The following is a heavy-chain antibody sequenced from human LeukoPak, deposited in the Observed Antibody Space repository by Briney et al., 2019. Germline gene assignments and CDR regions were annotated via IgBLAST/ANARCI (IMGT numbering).Heavy chain of an antibody. CDR3: ARAGSYYYDSTPPYDY. D-gene: IGHD3-22*01. J-gene: IGHJ4*02. V-gene: IGHV3-48*01. Sequence: PGGSLRLSCAASGFTFSSYSMNWVRQAPGKGLEWVSYISSSSSTIYYADSVKGRFTISRDNAKNSLYLQMNSLRAEDTAVYYCARAGSYYYDSTPPYDYWGQGTLVTVSS. CDR2: ISSSSSTI. CDR1: GFTFSSYS.